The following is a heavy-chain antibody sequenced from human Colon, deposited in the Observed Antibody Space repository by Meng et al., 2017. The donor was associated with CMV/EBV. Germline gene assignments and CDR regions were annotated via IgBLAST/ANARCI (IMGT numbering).Heavy chain of an antibody. CDR3: ARGRPNWSGVLDY. CDR1: GYTFTSYG. Sequence: QVQLLLSGAEVKEPGASVLFYCRSSGYTFTSYGINWVRQAPGQGLEWMGWISGSTGYTKRAQKFQGRVTMTTDTSTSTAYLALTSLTSNDTAVYYCARGRPNWSGVLDYWGQGTLVTVSS. J-gene: IGHJ4*02. V-gene: IGHV1-18*01. CDR2: ISGSTGYT. D-gene: IGHD1-1*01.